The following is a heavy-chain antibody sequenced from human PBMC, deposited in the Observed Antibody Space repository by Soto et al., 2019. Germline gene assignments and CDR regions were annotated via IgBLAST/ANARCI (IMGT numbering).Heavy chain of an antibody. J-gene: IGHJ6*02. V-gene: IGHV3-23*01. Sequence: GGSLRLSCAASGFTFSSYAMSWVRQAPGKGLEWVSAISGSGGSTYYADSVKGRFTISRDNSKNTLYLQMNSLRAEDTAVYYCASPWIQRPYGMDVWGQGTTVTVSS. CDR2: ISGSGGST. CDR1: GFTFSSYA. D-gene: IGHD5-18*01. CDR3: ASPWIQRPYGMDV.